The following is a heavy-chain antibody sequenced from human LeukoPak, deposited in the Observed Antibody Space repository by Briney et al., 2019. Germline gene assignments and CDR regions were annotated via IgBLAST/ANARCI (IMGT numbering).Heavy chain of an antibody. V-gene: IGHV3-30*02. J-gene: IGHJ4*02. Sequence: GGSLRLSCAASGFTFSSYGMHWVRQAPGKGLEWVAFIRYDGSNKYCADSVKGRFTISRDNSKNTLYLQMNSLRAEDTAVYYCAKDPDSYDSSGTFDYWGQGTLVTVSS. CDR1: GFTFSSYG. D-gene: IGHD3-22*01. CDR3: AKDPDSYDSSGTFDY. CDR2: IRYDGSNK.